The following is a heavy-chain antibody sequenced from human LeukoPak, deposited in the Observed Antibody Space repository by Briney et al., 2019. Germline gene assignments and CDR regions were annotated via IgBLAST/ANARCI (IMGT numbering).Heavy chain of an antibody. D-gene: IGHD6-19*01. V-gene: IGHV4-34*01. Sequence: SETLSLTCAVYGGSFSDYYWTWIRQPPGKGLEWIGEINHSGSTNYNPSLKSRVTISVDTSKNQFSLKLSSVTAADTAVYYCARARWLQYGMDVWGQGTTVTVSS. CDR2: INHSGST. CDR3: ARARWLQYGMDV. CDR1: GGSFSDYY. J-gene: IGHJ6*02.